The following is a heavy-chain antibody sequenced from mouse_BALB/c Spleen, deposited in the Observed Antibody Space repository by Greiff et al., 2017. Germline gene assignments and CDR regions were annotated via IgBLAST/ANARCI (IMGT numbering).Heavy chain of an antibody. CDR3: ARSYGSNAMDD. D-gene: IGHD1-1*01. V-gene: IGHV1-7*01. CDR1: GYTFTSYW. CDR2: INPSTGYT. J-gene: IGHJ4*01. Sequence: LVESGAELAKPGASVKMSCKASGYTFTSYWMHWVKQRPGQGLEWIGYINPSTGYTEYNQKFKDKATLTADTSSSTAYMQLSSLTSEDSALYYCARSYGSNAMDDWGQGTSVTVAA.